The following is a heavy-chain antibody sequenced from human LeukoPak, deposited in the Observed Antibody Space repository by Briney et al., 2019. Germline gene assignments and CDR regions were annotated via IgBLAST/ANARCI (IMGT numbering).Heavy chain of an antibody. V-gene: IGHV4-59*01. CDR3: ARAVNLAAAGTRWFDP. Sequence: PSETLSLTCAVYGGSFSGYYWSWIRQPPGKGLEWIGYIYYSGSTNYNPSLKSRVTISVDTSKNQFSLKLSSVTAADTAVYYCARAVNLAAAGTRWFDPWGQGTLVTVSS. CDR1: GGSFSGYY. J-gene: IGHJ5*02. CDR2: IYYSGST. D-gene: IGHD6-13*01.